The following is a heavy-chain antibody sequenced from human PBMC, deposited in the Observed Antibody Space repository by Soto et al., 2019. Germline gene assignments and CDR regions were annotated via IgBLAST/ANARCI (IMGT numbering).Heavy chain of an antibody. CDR3: ATNPEPPDVFDI. CDR2: INPNSDYT. Sequence: ASVKVSCKASGYTFTTYYMHWVRQAPGQGLEWMGIINPNSDYTRYAQKFQGRVTMTRDTSTSTVYMELSSLTSEDTAVYYCATNPEPPDVFDIWGQGTMVTVSS. V-gene: IGHV1-46*01. J-gene: IGHJ3*02. CDR1: GYTFTTYY. D-gene: IGHD1-1*01.